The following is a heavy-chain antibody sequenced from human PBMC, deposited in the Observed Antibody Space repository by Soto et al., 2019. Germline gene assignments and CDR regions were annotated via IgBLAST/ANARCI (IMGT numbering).Heavy chain of an antibody. CDR2: IYSGGYT. J-gene: IGHJ4*02. Sequence: AGGSLRLSCAASGFSVSSNHMNWVRQAPGKGLEWVALIYSGGYTYYADSVKGRFTISRDISKNTLFLQMNSLRVEDTAVYFCAKEMVGPFDYWGQGALVTVSS. CDR3: AKEMVGPFDY. CDR1: GFSVSSNH. V-gene: IGHV3-53*01. D-gene: IGHD2-8*01.